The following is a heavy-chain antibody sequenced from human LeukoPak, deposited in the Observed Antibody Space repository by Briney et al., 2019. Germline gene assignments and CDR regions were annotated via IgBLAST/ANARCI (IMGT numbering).Heavy chain of an antibody. Sequence: PGGSLRLSCTASGLTFSTSGFNWVRQAQGKGLEWVASIGPTGSDRYHADSIKGRFTISRDNANNFLYLQMNSLRAGDTAVYYCATETNGRHYDYWGQGTLLTVSS. CDR2: IGPTGSDR. D-gene: IGHD1-14*01. J-gene: IGHJ4*02. V-gene: IGHV3-21*06. CDR3: ATETNGRHYDY. CDR1: GLTFSTSG.